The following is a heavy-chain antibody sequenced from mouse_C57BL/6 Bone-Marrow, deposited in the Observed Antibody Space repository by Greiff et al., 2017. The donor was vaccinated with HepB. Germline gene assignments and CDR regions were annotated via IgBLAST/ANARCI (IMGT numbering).Heavy chain of an antibody. J-gene: IGHJ2*01. CDR2: IRLKSDNYAT. D-gene: IGHD1-1*01. CDR3: TVPIYYYGSSDY. Sequence: EVHLVESGGGLVQPGGSMKLSCVASGFTFSNYWMNWVRQSPEKGLEWVAQIRLKSDNYATHYAESVKGRFTISRDDSKSSVYLQMNNLRAEDTGIYYCTVPIYYYGSSDYWGQGTTLTVSS. V-gene: IGHV6-3*01. CDR1: GFTFSNYW.